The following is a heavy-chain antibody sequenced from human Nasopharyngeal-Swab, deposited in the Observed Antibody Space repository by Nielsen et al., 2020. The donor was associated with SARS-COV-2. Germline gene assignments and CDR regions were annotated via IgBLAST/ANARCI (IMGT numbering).Heavy chain of an antibody. V-gene: IGHV4-34*01. CDR2: INHSGST. D-gene: IGHD3-10*01. CDR3: ARVLIGTPAYGSGTIDH. Sequence: WIRQPPGKGLEWIGEINHSGSTNYNPSLKSRVTISVDTSKNQFPLKLSSVTAADTAGYYCARVLIGTPAYGSGTIDHWGQGTLVTVSS. J-gene: IGHJ4*02.